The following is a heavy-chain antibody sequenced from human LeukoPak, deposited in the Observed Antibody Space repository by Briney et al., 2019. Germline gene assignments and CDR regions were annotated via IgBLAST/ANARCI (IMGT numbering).Heavy chain of an antibody. D-gene: IGHD6-13*01. J-gene: IGHJ4*02. CDR1: GGSISSSSYY. Sequence: SETLSLTCTVSGGSISSSSYYWGWIRQPPGKGLEWIGSIYYSGSTYYNPSLKSRVTISVDTSKNQFSLKLSSVTAADTAVYYCVMSSSSVFDYWGQGTLVTVSS. CDR3: VMSSSSVFDY. CDR2: IYYSGST. V-gene: IGHV4-39*07.